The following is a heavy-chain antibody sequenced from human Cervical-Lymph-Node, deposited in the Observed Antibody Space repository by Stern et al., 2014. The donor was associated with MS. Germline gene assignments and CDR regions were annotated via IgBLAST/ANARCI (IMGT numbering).Heavy chain of an antibody. V-gene: IGHV1-3*01. D-gene: IGHD3-22*01. CDR2: INAGNGNT. J-gene: IGHJ4*02. CDR1: GYTFTSYA. CDR3: AKVWYYDSSGYYYFDY. Sequence: VQLVQSGAEVKKPGASVKVSCKASGYTFTSYAMHWVRQAPGQRLAWMGWINAGNGNTKYSQKFQGRVTITRDTSASTAYMELSSLRSEDTAVYYCAKVWYYDSSGYYYFDYWGQGTLVTVSS.